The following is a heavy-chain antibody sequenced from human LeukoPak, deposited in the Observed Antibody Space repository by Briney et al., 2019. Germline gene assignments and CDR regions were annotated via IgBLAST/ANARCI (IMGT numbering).Heavy chain of an antibody. CDR3: AKDAVLATRGYFDY. V-gene: IGHV3-53*05. D-gene: IGHD5-12*01. Sequence: PGGSLRLSCAASGLTVSTNYFSWVRQAPGKGLEWVSVIYADGRTYYADSVKGRFTISRDNSKNTLYLQMNSLRAEDTAVYYCAKDAVLATRGYFDYWGQGTLVTVSS. CDR1: GLTVSTNY. J-gene: IGHJ4*02. CDR2: IYADGRT.